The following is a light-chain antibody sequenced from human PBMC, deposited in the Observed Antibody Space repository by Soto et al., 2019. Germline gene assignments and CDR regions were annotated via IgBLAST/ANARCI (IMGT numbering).Light chain of an antibody. CDR2: TAS. CDR3: QQLYTYPLT. Sequence: DIQLTQSPSFLSESVGDRVTVTCRASQVVNSYLAWDQQKPGKAPQLLIYTASTLQSGVPSRFSGSGSGTEFTLTITSLQPEDFEAYYCQQLYTYPLTFGGGTKVEIK. J-gene: IGKJ4*01. CDR1: QVVNSY. V-gene: IGKV1-9*01.